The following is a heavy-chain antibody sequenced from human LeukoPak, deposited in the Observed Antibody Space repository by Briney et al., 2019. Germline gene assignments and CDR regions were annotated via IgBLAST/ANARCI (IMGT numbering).Heavy chain of an antibody. J-gene: IGHJ4*02. D-gene: IGHD3-10*01. V-gene: IGHV1-18*01. CDR2: INTYNGNT. CDR1: TYTFTTYG. CDR3: AITHGYYYGSGSPGYRFDY. Sequence: ASVKVSCKASTYTFTTYGINWVRQAPGQGLEWMGWINTYNGNTDYAQKLQGRVIMTTDTSTTTAYMELSSLRSEDTAVYYCAITHGYYYGSGSPGYRFDYWGQGTLVTVSS.